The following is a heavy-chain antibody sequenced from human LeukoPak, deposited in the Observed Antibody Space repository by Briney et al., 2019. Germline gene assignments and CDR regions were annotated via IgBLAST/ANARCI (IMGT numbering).Heavy chain of an antibody. CDR1: GFTFGSYG. CDR2: IWYDGNNK. D-gene: IGHD3-10*01. CDR3: ASRLYGSGSSN. V-gene: IGHV3-33*01. Sequence: GRSLRLSCAASGFTFGSYGMHWVRQAPGKGLEWVALIWYDGNNKECADSVKGRFTISRDNSKNTLYLQMNSLRAEDTAVYYCASRLYGSGSSNWGQGTLVTVSS. J-gene: IGHJ4*02.